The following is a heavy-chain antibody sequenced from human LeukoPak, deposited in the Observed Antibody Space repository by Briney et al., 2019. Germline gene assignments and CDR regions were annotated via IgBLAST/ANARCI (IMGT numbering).Heavy chain of an antibody. J-gene: IGHJ4*02. Sequence: PSETLSLTCTVSGGSISSYYWSWIRQPPGKGLEWNGYIYYSGSTNYNPSLKSRVTILVDTSKTHFSLKLRSVTAADTAVYYCARRNTAMGVFDYWGQGTLVTVSS. CDR1: GGSISSYY. V-gene: IGHV4-59*08. CDR2: IYYSGST. D-gene: IGHD5-18*01. CDR3: ARRNTAMGVFDY.